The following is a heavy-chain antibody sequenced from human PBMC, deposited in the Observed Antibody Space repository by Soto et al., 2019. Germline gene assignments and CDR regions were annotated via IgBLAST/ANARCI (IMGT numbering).Heavy chain of an antibody. J-gene: IGHJ5*02. CDR3: ASMSPVTSIET. V-gene: IGHV4-39*01. CDR2: FYYSGSS. CDR1: GGSFRRNTYY. Sequence: SETVSPTSTVSGGSFRRNTYYRCWIRQPPGKGLEWIGNFYYSGSSYYNPSLKSRVTISVDTSKNQFSLKLSSVTAADTAVYYCASMSPVTSIETWGQGTLVTVSS. D-gene: IGHD4-17*01.